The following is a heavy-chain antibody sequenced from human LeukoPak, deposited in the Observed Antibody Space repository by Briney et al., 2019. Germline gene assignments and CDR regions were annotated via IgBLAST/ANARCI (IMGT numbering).Heavy chain of an antibody. CDR1: GGSISSYY. J-gene: IGHJ6*02. Sequence: KPSETLSLTCTVSGGSISSYYWSWIRQPPGKGLEWIGYIYYSGSTNYNPSLKSRVTISGDTSKNQFSLKLSSVTAADTAVYYCARAGGIAAAYYGMDVWGQGTTVTVSS. CDR2: IYYSGST. CDR3: ARAGGIAAAYYGMDV. D-gene: IGHD6-13*01. V-gene: IGHV4-59*01.